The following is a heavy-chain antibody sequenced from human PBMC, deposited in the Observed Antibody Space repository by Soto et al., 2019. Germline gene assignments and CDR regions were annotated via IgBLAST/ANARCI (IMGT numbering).Heavy chain of an antibody. CDR2: IHHSGST. V-gene: IGHV4-30-4*02. CDR1: GGSISSDENF. J-gene: IGHJ4*02. D-gene: IGHD1-26*01. Sequence: KPSDTLSRTCVVFGGSISSDENFWNWIRQSPGKGLEWIGYIHHSGSTYYNPSLKSRLTISVDTSKNQISLKLNSVTAADTAVYYCARDTGTYPYYFAYWGPGTVITVYS. CDR3: ARDTGTYPYYFAY.